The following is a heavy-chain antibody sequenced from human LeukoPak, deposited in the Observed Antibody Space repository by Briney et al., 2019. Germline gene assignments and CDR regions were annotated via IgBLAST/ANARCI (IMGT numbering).Heavy chain of an antibody. D-gene: IGHD6-6*01. CDR3: ARAEGYSSSSPFDY. CDR2: ISAYNGNT. V-gene: IGHV1-18*01. CDR1: GYTFTSYG. J-gene: IGHJ4*02. Sequence: APVKVSCKASGYTFTSYGISWVRQAPGQGLEWMGWISAYNGNTNYAQKFQGRVTMTRDTSISTAYMELSRLRSDDTAVYYCARAEGYSSSSPFDYWGQGTLVTVSS.